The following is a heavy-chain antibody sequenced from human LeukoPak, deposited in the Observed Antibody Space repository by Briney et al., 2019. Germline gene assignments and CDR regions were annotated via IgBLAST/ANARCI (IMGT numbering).Heavy chain of an antibody. V-gene: IGHV3-7*01. CDR1: GFTFSSDR. J-gene: IGHJ4*02. CDR3: ARGGSGYSYGKIDS. Sequence: GGSLRLSCVAFGFTFSSDRMNWVRQAPGKGLEWVANIKQDGSETYCVDSVKGRFTISRDNAKNSLYLQMNSLRDEDTAVYYCARGGSGYSYGKIDSWGQGILVTVSS. CDR2: IKQDGSET. D-gene: IGHD5-18*01.